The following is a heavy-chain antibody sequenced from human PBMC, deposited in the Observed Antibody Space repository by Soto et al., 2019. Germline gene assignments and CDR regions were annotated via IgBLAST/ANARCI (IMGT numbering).Heavy chain of an antibody. V-gene: IGHV1-46*01. J-gene: IGHJ4*02. CDR2: INPSGGST. Sequence: GASVKVSCKASGYTFTSYYMHWVRQAPGQGLEWMGIINPSGGSTSYAQKFQGRVTMTRDTSTSTVYMELSSLRSEDTAVYYCARDQYYYDSSGYYPGPYWGQGTLVTVSS. CDR3: ARDQYYYDSSGYYPGPY. D-gene: IGHD3-22*01. CDR1: GYTFTSYY.